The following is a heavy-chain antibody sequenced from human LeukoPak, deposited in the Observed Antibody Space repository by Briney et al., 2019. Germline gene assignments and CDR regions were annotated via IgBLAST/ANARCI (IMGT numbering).Heavy chain of an antibody. V-gene: IGHV3-21*04. J-gene: IGHJ6*02. Sequence: GGSLRLSCAASGFTFRSNSMNWVRQAPGKGLEWVSSISSSSSYIFYADAVKGRFTISRDNAKKSLYLQMNSLRAEDTAVYYCARDIMPAAMRHYYYYGMDVWGQGTTVTVSS. CDR3: ARDIMPAAMRHYYYYGMDV. CDR1: GFTFRSNS. D-gene: IGHD2-2*01. CDR2: ISSSSSYI.